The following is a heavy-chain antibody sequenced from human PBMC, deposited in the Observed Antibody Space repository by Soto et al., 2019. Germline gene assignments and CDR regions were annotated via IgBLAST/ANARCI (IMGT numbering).Heavy chain of an antibody. Sequence: GGSLRLSCAASGFTFSSYGMSWVRQAPGRGLEWVSVISASGGGATYYADSVKGRFTVSRDNSKNTLYLQMNSLRAEDTAVYYCAKDGPQTDCSSTSCYSYFDYWGQGTLVTVSS. CDR2: ISASGGGAT. J-gene: IGHJ4*02. V-gene: IGHV3-23*01. CDR1: GFTFSSYG. D-gene: IGHD2-2*01. CDR3: AKDGPQTDCSSTSCYSYFDY.